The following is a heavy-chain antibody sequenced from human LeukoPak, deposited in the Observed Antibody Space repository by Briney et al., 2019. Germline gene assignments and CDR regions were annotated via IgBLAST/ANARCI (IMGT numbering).Heavy chain of an antibody. CDR2: ISWNSGSI. V-gene: IGHV3-9*01. D-gene: IGHD6-19*01. CDR3: AKDQGRAVAGTDYLYYYYGMDV. Sequence: GGSLRLSCAASGFTFDDYAMHWVRHAPGTGLEWVSGISWNSGSIAYADSVKGRFTISRDNANNSLYLQMNSLRAEDTALYYCAKDQGRAVAGTDYLYYYYGMDVWGQGTTVTVSS. J-gene: IGHJ6*02. CDR1: GFTFDDYA.